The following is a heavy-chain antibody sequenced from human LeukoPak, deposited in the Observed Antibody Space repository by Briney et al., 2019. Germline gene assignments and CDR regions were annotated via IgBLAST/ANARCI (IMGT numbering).Heavy chain of an antibody. V-gene: IGHV3-7*01. Sequence: PGGSLRLSCAASGFTFNGHWMTWVRQAPGKGLEWVANINGDGSKKYYVDSVAGRFTISRDNTKNSLYLQMNGLRAEDTAMYFCARVALLRYFDWYPYFDYWGQGTLVTVSS. D-gene: IGHD3-9*01. CDR2: INGDGSKK. CDR1: GFTFNGHW. J-gene: IGHJ4*02. CDR3: ARVALLRYFDWYPYFDY.